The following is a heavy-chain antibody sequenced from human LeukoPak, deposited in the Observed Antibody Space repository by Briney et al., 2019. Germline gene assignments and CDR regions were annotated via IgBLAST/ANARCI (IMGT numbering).Heavy chain of an antibody. Sequence: GGSLRLSCAASGFTSSSYAMSWVRQAPGKGLEWVSAISGSGGSTYYADSVKGRFTISRDNSKNTLYLQMNSLRAEDTAVYYCAKDPITMVRDRAAFDIWGQGTMVTVSS. V-gene: IGHV3-23*01. CDR2: ISGSGGST. J-gene: IGHJ3*02. CDR1: GFTSSSYA. D-gene: IGHD3-10*01. CDR3: AKDPITMVRDRAAFDI.